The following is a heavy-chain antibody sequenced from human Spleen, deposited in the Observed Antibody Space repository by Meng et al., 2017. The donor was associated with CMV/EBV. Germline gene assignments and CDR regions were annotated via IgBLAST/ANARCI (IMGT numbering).Heavy chain of an antibody. CDR2: INAGNANT. J-gene: IGHJ4*02. CDR1: GYTFTNYA. D-gene: IGHD6-13*01. Sequence: SCKASGYTFTNYAIHWVRQAPGQRLEWMGWINAGNANTKYSQKFQGRVTITRDTSASTAYMELSSLRSEDTAVYYCARGVSWYGVDYWGQGTLVTVSS. CDR3: ARGVSWYGVDY. V-gene: IGHV1-3*01.